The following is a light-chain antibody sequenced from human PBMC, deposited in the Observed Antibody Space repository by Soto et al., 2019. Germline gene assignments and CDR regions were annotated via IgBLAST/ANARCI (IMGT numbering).Light chain of an antibody. CDR2: GAS. CDR1: QSVSSN. J-gene: IGKJ5*01. CDR3: QQYNNWPIT. Sequence: EIVRTQFPPTLSGSPGERATLSFRAPQSVSSNLAWYQQKPGQAPRLLIYGASTRATGIPARFSGSGSGTEFTLTISSLQSEDFAVYYCQQYNNWPITFGQGTRLEIK. V-gene: IGKV3-15*01.